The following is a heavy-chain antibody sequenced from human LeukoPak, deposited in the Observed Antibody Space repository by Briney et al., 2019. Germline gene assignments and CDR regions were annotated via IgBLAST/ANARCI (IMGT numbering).Heavy chain of an antibody. Sequence: ASVEVSCKASAHTFTGYYMLWVRQAPGQGLEWMGWINPNTGATNYAQKFQGRVTMTRDTSLSTAYMKLSSLRSDDTAVYYCARLGSSDIWGQGTMVTVSS. CDR1: AHTFTGYY. J-gene: IGHJ3*02. D-gene: IGHD3-16*01. CDR3: ARLGSSDI. CDR2: INPNTGAT. V-gene: IGHV1-2*02.